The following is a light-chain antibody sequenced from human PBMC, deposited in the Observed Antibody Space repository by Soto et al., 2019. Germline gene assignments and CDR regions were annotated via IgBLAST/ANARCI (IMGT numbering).Light chain of an antibody. Sequence: DIQMTQSPSSLSASVGDRVTITCRASQSISSYLNWYQQKPGKAPKLLIYAASTLQSGVPSRFSDSESGTDFTLTISSLQPEDFATYYCQQSYSTLLTFGGGTKVEIK. J-gene: IGKJ4*01. CDR1: QSISSY. CDR2: AAS. CDR3: QQSYSTLLT. V-gene: IGKV1-39*01.